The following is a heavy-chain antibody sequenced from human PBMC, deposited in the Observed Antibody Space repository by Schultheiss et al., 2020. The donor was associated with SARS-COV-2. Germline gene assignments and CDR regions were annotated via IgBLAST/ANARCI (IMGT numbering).Heavy chain of an antibody. CDR1: GGSISSYY. J-gene: IGHJ6*02. D-gene: IGHD6-13*01. Sequence: SETLSLTCTVSGGSISSYYWSWIRQPPGKGLEWIGYIYYSGSTNYNPSHKSRVTIPVDTSKNQFSLKLSSVTAADTAVYYCARDEAEYYYGMDVWGQGTTVTV. V-gene: IGHV4-59*01. CDR3: ARDEAEYYYGMDV. CDR2: IYYSGST.